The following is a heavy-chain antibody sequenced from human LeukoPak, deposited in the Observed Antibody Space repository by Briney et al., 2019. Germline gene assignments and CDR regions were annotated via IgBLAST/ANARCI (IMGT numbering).Heavy chain of an antibody. CDR3: AREGAKSTTPLDY. CDR2: IYSGGST. CDR1: GFTVSTNY. Sequence: GGSLRLSCAASGFTVSTNYMSWVRQAPGKELEWVSVIYSGGSTYYADSVKGRFTISRDNSKNTLYLQMNTLRAEDTAVYYCAREGAKSTTPLDYWGQGTLVTVSS. V-gene: IGHV3-53*01. J-gene: IGHJ4*02. D-gene: IGHD1-26*01.